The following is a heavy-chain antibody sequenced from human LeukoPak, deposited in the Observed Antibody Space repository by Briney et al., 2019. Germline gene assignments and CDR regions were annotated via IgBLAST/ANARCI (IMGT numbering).Heavy chain of an antibody. CDR2: ISSSSSYI. CDR1: GFTFSSYS. CDR3: ARDLNPYSSSWYGY. V-gene: IGHV3-21*01. Sequence: GGSLRLSCAASGFTFSSYSMNWVRQAPGKGLGWVSSISSSSSYIYYADSVKGRLTISRDNAKNSLYLQMNSLRAEDTAVYYCARDLNPYSSSWYGYWGQGTLVTVSS. J-gene: IGHJ4*02. D-gene: IGHD6-13*01.